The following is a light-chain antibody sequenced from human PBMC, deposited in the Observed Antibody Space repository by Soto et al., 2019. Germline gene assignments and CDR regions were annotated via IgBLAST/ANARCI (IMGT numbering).Light chain of an antibody. CDR2: KTD. CDR1: HSTIGTKA. CDR3: ASWDDSLNGVV. J-gene: IGLJ3*02. V-gene: IGLV1-44*01. Sequence: QSVLTQPPSASGTPGQRVTIFCSGSHSTIGTKAVKWFQQVPGAAPKSLIYKTDQRPSGVPDRFSGSKSGTSASLAISGLQPEDEADYYCASWDDSLNGVVFGGGTKLTVL.